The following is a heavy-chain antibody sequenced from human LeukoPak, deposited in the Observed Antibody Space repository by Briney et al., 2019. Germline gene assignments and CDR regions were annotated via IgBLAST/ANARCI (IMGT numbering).Heavy chain of an antibody. CDR1: GFTFNNYW. CDR3: ARVPQCSYDSGSYYNGLFDS. J-gene: IGHJ4*02. Sequence: PGGSLRLSCAASGFTFNNYWMHWVRQAPGQGLLWVLRINTDGSGTNYAASVRGRFTISSDNAKNTLYLKMSSLIAEDTAVYYCARVPQCSYDSGSYYNGLFDSWGQGTLVTVSS. CDR2: INTDGSGT. D-gene: IGHD3-10*01. V-gene: IGHV3-74*01.